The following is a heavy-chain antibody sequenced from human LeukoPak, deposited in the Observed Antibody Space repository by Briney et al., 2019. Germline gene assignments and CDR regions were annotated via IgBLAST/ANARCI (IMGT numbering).Heavy chain of an antibody. D-gene: IGHD3-22*01. V-gene: IGHV1-24*01. CDR1: GYTLTELS. CDR3: VAFDDSSGYYYRADY. Sequence: GASVKVSCKVSGYTLTELSMHWVRQAPGKGLEWMGGFDPEDGETIYAQKFQGRVTMTEDTSTDTAYMELSSLRSEDTAVYYCVAFDDSSGYYYRADYWSQGTLVTVSS. CDR2: FDPEDGET. J-gene: IGHJ4*02.